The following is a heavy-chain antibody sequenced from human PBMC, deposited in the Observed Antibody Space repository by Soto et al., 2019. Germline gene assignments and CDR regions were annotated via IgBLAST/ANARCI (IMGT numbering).Heavy chain of an antibody. CDR3: AKTAPPYDSQGYYPFDI. V-gene: IGHV3-9*01. CDR1: GFTFDDFA. Sequence: EVQLVESGGDLVQPGRSLRLSCVTSGFTFDDFAMHWVRQAPGKGLECVSGISWNSGSIGYADPVKGRFTISRDNAKNSLYLEMNSPRTEDTALYYCAKTAPPYDSQGYYPFDIWGQGTMVSVSS. J-gene: IGHJ3*02. CDR2: ISWNSGSI. D-gene: IGHD3-22*01.